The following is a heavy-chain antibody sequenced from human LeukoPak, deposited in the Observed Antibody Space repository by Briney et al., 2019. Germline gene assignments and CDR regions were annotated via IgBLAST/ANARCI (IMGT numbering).Heavy chain of an antibody. CDR3: ARFVSSGPL. CDR2: ISSNGRST. Sequence: GGSLRLSCAASGFTFSSYAMHWVRQAPGKGLECVSAISSNGRSTHYADSVKGRFIISRDNSNNTLYLQVGSLKPEDTAVYYCARFVSSGPLWGQGTKVTVSS. J-gene: IGHJ3*01. D-gene: IGHD3-22*01. V-gene: IGHV3-64*02. CDR1: GFTFSSYA.